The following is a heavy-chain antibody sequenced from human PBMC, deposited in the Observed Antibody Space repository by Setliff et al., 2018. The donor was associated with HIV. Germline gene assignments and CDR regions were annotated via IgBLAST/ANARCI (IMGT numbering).Heavy chain of an antibody. J-gene: IGHJ4*02. Sequence: ASVKVSCKASGYRFTNHNIHWVQLAPGEGLHWMGRVDPADGETIYAEKFQGRVTIIADTSIDTAYMELRSLRSEDTAIYYCTASYANIRGVIVFWGQGTPVTVSS. CDR2: VDPADGET. V-gene: IGHV1-69-2*01. CDR1: GYRFTNHN. CDR3: TASYANIRGVIVF. D-gene: IGHD3-10*01.